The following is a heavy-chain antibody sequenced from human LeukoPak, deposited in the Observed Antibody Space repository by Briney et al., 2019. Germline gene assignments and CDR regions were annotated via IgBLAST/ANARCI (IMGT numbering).Heavy chain of an antibody. J-gene: IGHJ4*02. Sequence: SVTLSLTCAVSGYSISSGYYWGWIRQPPGKGLEWIGYIYYSGSTNYNPSLKSRVTISVDTSKNQFSLKLSSVTAADTAVYYCARDRISTGQGFDYWGQGTLVTVSS. CDR1: GYSISSGYY. CDR3: ARDRISTGQGFDY. D-gene: IGHD3-10*01. CDR2: IYYSGST. V-gene: IGHV4-38-2*02.